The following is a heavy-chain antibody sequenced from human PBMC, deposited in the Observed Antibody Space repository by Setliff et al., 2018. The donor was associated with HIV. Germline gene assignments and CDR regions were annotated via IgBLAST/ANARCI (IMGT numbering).Heavy chain of an antibody. D-gene: IGHD3-10*01. Sequence: SETLPLTCTVSGGSISSGNYYWSWIRQHPGKGLEWIGYIYYSGSTYYNPSLKSRVTMSVDTSKNQFSLKLSSVTAADTAVYYCAREGARHYGSGRYHSWFDPWGQGTQVTVSS. V-gene: IGHV4-31*03. CDR1: GGSISSGNYY. CDR3: AREGARHYGSGRYHSWFDP. J-gene: IGHJ5*02. CDR2: IYYSGST.